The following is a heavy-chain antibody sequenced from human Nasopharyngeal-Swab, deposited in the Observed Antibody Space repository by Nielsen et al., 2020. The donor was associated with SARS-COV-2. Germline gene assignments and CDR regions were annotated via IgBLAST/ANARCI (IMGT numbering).Heavy chain of an antibody. CDR2: ISGAGTST. CDR3: ARDPGMVRGVIIIRYYYGMDV. V-gene: IGHV3-23*01. Sequence: GESLKISCAASGFTFSTSVMSWVRQAPGEGLERVSAISGAGTSTYYADSVKGRFTISRDNSKNTLYLQMNSLRAEDTAVYYCARDPGMVRGVIIIRYYYGMDVWGQGTTVTVSS. D-gene: IGHD3-10*01. CDR1: GFTFSTSV. J-gene: IGHJ6*02.